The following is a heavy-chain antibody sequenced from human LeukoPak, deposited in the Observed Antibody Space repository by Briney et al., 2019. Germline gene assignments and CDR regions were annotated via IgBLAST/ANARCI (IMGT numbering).Heavy chain of an antibody. CDR3: ARDSTYGSGSYYNY. V-gene: IGHV1-2*02. D-gene: IGHD3-10*01. J-gene: IGHJ4*02. Sequence: ASVKVSCKASGYTFTGYYMHWVRQAPGQGLEWMGWINPNSGGTNYAQKFQGRVTMTRDTSISTAYMELSGLRSDDTAVYYCARDSTYGSGSYYNYWGQGTPVTVSS. CDR2: INPNSGGT. CDR1: GYTFTGYY.